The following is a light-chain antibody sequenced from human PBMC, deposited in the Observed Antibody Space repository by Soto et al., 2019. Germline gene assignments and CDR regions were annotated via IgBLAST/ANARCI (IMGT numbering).Light chain of an antibody. CDR1: QIVSTTY. Sequence: EIVLTQSPGTLSLSPGERATLSCRASQIVSTTYLAWYQQKPGQAPRLLIYGSSTRATGIPARFSGSGSGTEFTLTINSLQSEDFAVYYCQQYNNWPRTFGQGTKVEIK. V-gene: IGKV3-15*01. CDR2: GSS. J-gene: IGKJ1*01. CDR3: QQYNNWPRT.